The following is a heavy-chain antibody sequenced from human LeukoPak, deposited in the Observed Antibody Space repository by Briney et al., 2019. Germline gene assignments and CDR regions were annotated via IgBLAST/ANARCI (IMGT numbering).Heavy chain of an antibody. D-gene: IGHD6-19*01. J-gene: IGHJ4*02. V-gene: IGHV3-74*01. CDR3: AREKEVATVSSGYDY. Sequence: VSRINSDGSSTSYADSVKGRFTISRDNAKNTLYLQMNSLRAEDTAVYCCAREKEVATVSSGYDYWGQGTLVTVSS. CDR2: INSDGSST.